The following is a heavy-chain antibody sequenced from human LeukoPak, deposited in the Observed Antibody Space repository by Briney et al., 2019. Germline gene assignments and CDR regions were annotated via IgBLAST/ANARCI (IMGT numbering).Heavy chain of an antibody. Sequence: PGGSLRLSCAASGFTVSSNYMSWVRQAPGKGLEWVSVIYSGGSTYYADSVKGRFTISRDNSKNTLYLQMNSLRAEDTAVYYYASTGGLQQLVKAPIDYWGQGTLVTVSS. CDR3: ASTGGLQQLVKAPIDY. CDR2: IYSGGST. V-gene: IGHV3-66*01. CDR1: GFTVSSNY. D-gene: IGHD6-13*01. J-gene: IGHJ4*02.